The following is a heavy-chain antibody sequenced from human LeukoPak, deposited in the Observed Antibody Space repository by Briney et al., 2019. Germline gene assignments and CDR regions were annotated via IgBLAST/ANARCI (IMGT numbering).Heavy chain of an antibody. CDR1: GGSFTTYY. Sequence: PSETLSLTCAVFGGSFTTYYWTWIRQPPGKGLEWIGEFHHSGKINYKPSLRSRVTISLDTSKNQFSLNLSSVTAADTAVYYCARDLGSGWVDFWGQGTLVTVSS. D-gene: IGHD6-19*01. CDR2: FHHSGKI. V-gene: IGHV4-34*01. J-gene: IGHJ4*02. CDR3: ARDLGSGWVDF.